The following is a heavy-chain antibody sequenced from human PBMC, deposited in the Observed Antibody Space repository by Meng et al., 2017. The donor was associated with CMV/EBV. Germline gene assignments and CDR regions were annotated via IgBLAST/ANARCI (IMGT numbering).Heavy chain of an antibody. CDR3: ARGLVTYYDFWIGNHKTNWFDP. CDR2: ISSSGSTI. CDR1: GFTFSSYE. J-gene: IGHJ5*02. V-gene: IGHV3-48*03. Sequence: RGSLRLSCAASGFTFSSYEMNWVRQAPGKGLEWVSYISSSGSTIYYADSVKGRFTISRDNAKNSLYLQMNSLRAEDTAVYYCARGLVTYYDFWIGNHKTNWFDPWGQGTLVTVSS. D-gene: IGHD3-3*01.